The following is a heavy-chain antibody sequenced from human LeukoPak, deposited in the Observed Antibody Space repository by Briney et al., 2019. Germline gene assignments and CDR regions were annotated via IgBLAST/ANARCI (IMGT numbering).Heavy chain of an antibody. V-gene: IGHV1-8*01. Sequence: ASVKVSCKASGYTFTSYDINWVRQATGQGLEWMGWMNPNSGNTGYAQKFQGRVSMTWNTSISTAYMELSSLKSEDTAVYYCAKIGAGARWTPNPRWFGPRGPGTLVTVSS. CDR2: MNPNSGNT. CDR1: GYTFTSYD. J-gene: IGHJ5*02. CDR3: AKIGAGARWTPNPRWFGP. D-gene: IGHD1-26*01.